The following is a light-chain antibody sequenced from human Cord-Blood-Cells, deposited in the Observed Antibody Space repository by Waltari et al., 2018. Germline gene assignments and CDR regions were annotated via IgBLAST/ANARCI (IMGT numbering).Light chain of an antibody. J-gene: IGKJ3*01. V-gene: IGKV3-15*01. Sequence: DIVMTQSPLSLPVTPGEPASISCRSSQSVSSNLAWYQQKPGQAPRLLIYGASTRATGIPARFSGSGSGTEFTLTISSLQSEDFAVYYCQQYNNWLTFG. CDR2: GAS. CDR1: QSVSSN. CDR3: QQYNNWLT.